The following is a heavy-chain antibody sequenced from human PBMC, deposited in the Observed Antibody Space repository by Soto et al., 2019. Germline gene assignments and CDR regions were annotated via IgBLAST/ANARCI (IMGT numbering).Heavy chain of an antibody. J-gene: IGHJ4*02. CDR2: TPGSAGSS. V-gene: IGHV3-23*01. CDR1: GFTFKSYA. Sequence: LRLSCAASGFTFKSYAMNWVRQAPGKGLEWVASTPGSAGSSYYADSVKGRFTISRDNSKNTLYLDLNSLKAEDTAMYYCARGGSTGWFYFDFWGQGTQVTVSS. D-gene: IGHD6-19*01. CDR3: ARGGSTGWFYFDF.